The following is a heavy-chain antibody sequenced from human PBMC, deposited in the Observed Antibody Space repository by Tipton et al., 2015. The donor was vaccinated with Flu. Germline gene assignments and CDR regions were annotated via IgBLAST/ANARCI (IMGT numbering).Heavy chain of an antibody. CDR1: GVSVTSDSW. CDR2: AYHDGRI. J-gene: IGHJ4*02. D-gene: IGHD2-8*01. V-gene: IGHV4-4*02. CDR3: VRERGHLMLVDF. Sequence: TLSLTCAVSGVSVTSDSWWTWVRQSPGKGLEWIGEAYHDGRINYNPSLKSRVTISIDNSNNHFSLELTSVTASDTAIYYCVRERGHLMLVDFWGQGTLVTVSS.